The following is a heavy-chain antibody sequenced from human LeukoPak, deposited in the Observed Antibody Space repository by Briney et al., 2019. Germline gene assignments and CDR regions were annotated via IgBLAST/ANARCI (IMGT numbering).Heavy chain of an antibody. D-gene: IGHD3-22*01. CDR2: ISGSGGST. CDR1: GFTFSSYA. J-gene: IGHJ4*02. V-gene: IGHV3-23*01. Sequence: GGSLRLSCASSGFTFSSYAMSWVRQAPGKGLEWVSAISGSGGSTYYADSVKGRFTISRDNSKNTLYLQMNSLRAEDTAVYYCAKFGGVYYDSSGYYPIQFDYWGQGTLVTVSS. CDR3: AKFGGVYYDSSGYYPIQFDY.